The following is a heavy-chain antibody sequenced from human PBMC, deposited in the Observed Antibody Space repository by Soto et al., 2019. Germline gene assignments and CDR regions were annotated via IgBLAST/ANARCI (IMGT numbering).Heavy chain of an antibody. CDR1: GGSISSYY. J-gene: IGHJ4*02. Sequence: SETLSLTCTVSGGSISSYYWSWIRQPPGKGLEWIGYIYYSGSTNYNPSLKSRVTISVDTSKNQFSLKLSSVTAADTAVYYCARAEYYGSGSLSGFDYWGQGTLVTVSS. CDR2: IYYSGST. D-gene: IGHD3-10*01. V-gene: IGHV4-59*01. CDR3: ARAEYYGSGSLSGFDY.